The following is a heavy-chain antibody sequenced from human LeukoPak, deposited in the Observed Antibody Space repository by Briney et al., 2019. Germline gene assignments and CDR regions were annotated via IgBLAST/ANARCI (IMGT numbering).Heavy chain of an antibody. D-gene: IGHD5-24*01. CDR3: PTKKATDYYYYYYGMDV. CDR2: INSDGSST. J-gene: IGHJ6*02. CDR1: GFTFSSYW. V-gene: IGHV3-74*01. Sequence: GGSLRLSCAASGFTFSSYWMHWVRQAPGKGLVWVSRINSDGSSTSYADSVKGRFTISRDNAKNTLYLQMNSLRAEDTAVYYFPTKKATDYYYYYYGMDVWGQGTTVTVSS.